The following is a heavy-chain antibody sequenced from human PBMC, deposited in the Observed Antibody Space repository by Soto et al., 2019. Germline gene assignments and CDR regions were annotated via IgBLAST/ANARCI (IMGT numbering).Heavy chain of an antibody. D-gene: IGHD4-17*01. J-gene: IGHJ4*02. CDR1: GGTFSSYT. Sequence: QVQLVQSGAEVKKPGSSVKVSCKASGGTFSSYTISWVRQAPGQGLEWMGRIIPILGIANYAQKFQGRVTITADKSTSTASMELSSLRSEDTAVYYCASSYGDYSVGYWGQGTLVTVSS. CDR2: IIPILGIA. V-gene: IGHV1-69*02. CDR3: ASSYGDYSVGY.